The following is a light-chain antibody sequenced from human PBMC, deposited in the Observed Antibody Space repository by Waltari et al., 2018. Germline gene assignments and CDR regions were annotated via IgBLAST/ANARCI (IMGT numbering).Light chain of an antibody. Sequence: ATLSVSPGERATLSCRASQALNTNLAWYQQKPGQAPRLLIYGASTRATGIPARFSGSGSGTEFTLTISSLQSEDFAVYYCQQYNSWPPYTSGQGTKLEIK. CDR1: QALNTN. CDR2: GAS. CDR3: QQYNSWPPYT. V-gene: IGKV3-15*01. J-gene: IGKJ2*01.